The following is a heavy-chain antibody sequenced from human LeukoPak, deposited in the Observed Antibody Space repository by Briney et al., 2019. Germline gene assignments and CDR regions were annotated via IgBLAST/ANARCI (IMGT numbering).Heavy chain of an antibody. Sequence: GGSTYYADSVKGRFTISRDNSKNTLYLQMNSLRAEDTAVYYCAKAITMIVVVITTGFDYWGQGTLVTVSS. CDR3: AKAITMIVVVITTGFDY. V-gene: IGHV3-23*01. J-gene: IGHJ4*02. CDR2: GGST. D-gene: IGHD3-22*01.